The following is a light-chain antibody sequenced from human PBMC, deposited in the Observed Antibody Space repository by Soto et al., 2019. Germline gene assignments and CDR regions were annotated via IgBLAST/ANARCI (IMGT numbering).Light chain of an antibody. CDR2: HAS. CDR3: QQYKSYWT. Sequence: DIPMTQSPSNLRASVGDGVNIXCRASQSFSNRVAWYQQTKGAAPKVLIYHASNLQSGVTSMFSGSGYGKEFNITISSLQPDDLATYECQQYKSYWTFGQGTKVDI. CDR1: QSFSNR. J-gene: IGKJ1*01. V-gene: IGKV1-5*01.